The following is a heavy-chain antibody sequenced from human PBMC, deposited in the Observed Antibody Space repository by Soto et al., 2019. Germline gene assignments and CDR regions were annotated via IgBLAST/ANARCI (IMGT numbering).Heavy chain of an antibody. J-gene: IGHJ4*02. Sequence: EVQLVESGGGLVKPGGSLRLSCAASGFTFSNAWMSWVRQAPGKGLEWVGRIKSKTDGGTTDYAAPVKGRFTISRDDSKNTLYLQMNSLKTEDTAVYYCTTARVHLYYDSSGLGHYFDYWGQGTLVTVSS. CDR1: GFTFSNAW. V-gene: IGHV3-15*01. CDR2: IKSKTDGGTT. D-gene: IGHD3-22*01. CDR3: TTARVHLYYDSSGLGHYFDY.